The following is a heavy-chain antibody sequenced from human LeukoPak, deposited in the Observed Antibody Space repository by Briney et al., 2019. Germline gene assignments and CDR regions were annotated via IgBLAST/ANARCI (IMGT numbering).Heavy chain of an antibody. CDR3: ASLGAVAGYYFDY. Sequence: SGTLSLTCTVSGGSISSGDYYWSWIRQPPGKGLEWIGYIYYSGSTYYNPSLKSRVTISVDTSKNQFSLKLSSVTAEDTAVYYCASLGAVAGYYFDYWGQGTLVTVSS. CDR1: GGSISSGDYY. CDR2: IYYSGST. D-gene: IGHD6-19*01. J-gene: IGHJ4*02. V-gene: IGHV4-30-4*01.